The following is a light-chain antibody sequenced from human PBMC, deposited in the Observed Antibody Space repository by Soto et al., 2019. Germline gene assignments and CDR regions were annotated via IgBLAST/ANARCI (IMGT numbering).Light chain of an antibody. CDR2: GAS. CDR3: QQYGSSRWP. V-gene: IGKV3-20*01. J-gene: IGKJ1*01. Sequence: EIVLTQSPGTLSLSPGERATLSCRASQSVSSSYLAWYQQKPGQAPRLLIYGASSRATGIPDRFSGSGSGTDFSLTISRLEPEDFAVYYCQQYGSSRWPFGQGTKVPIK. CDR1: QSVSSSY.